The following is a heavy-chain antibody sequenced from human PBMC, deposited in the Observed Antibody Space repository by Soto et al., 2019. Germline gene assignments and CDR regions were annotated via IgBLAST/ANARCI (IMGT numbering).Heavy chain of an antibody. J-gene: IGHJ5*02. D-gene: IGHD1-26*01. Sequence: PSDTLSLTCAVSGGSISIGGYSWSWIRQPPGKGLEWIGYMYHSGSTNYNPSLKSRVTISVDTSKNQFSLKLSSVTAADTAVYYCATQEVGGSYVYTFDPWGQGTLVTVSS. CDR2: MYHSGST. V-gene: IGHV4-30-2*01. CDR3: ATQEVGGSYVYTFDP. CDR1: GGSISIGGYS.